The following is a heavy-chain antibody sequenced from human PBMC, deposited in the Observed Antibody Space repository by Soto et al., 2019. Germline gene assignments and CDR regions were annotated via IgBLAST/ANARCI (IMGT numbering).Heavy chain of an antibody. CDR1: GFTFTNYG. Sequence: GGSLRLSCAASGFTFTNYGIHWVRQAPGTGLEWVAVIWYDGFNKYYADSVKGRFTISRDNSKNKLYLQMNSLRAEDTAVYYCARGGRFDFWSGHYLDYWGQGTPVTVSS. CDR2: IWYDGFNK. J-gene: IGHJ4*02. V-gene: IGHV3-33*01. CDR3: ARGGRFDFWSGHYLDY. D-gene: IGHD3-3*01.